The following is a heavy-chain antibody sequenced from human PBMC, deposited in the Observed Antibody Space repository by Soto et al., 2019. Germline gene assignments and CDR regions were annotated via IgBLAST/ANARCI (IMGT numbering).Heavy chain of an antibody. D-gene: IGHD2-15*01. CDR1: GFTVSSKY. Sequence: PGGSLRLSCAASGFTVSSKYMSWVRQAPGKGLEWVSLIQSGGPTYYADSVKGRFTISRDTSENTLHLQMDSLRAEDTAVYYCARDDVLCDGGRCYGVPLDVWGQGTTVTVS. J-gene: IGHJ6*02. V-gene: IGHV3-66*01. CDR3: ARDDVLCDGGRCYGVPLDV. CDR2: IQSGGPT.